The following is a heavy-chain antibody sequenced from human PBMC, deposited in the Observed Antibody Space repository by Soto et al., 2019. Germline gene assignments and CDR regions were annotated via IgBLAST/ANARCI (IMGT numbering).Heavy chain of an antibody. Sequence: QITLKESGPTLVKPTQTLTLTCTFSGFSLTTSGVGVGWIRQPPGKALEWLALIYWNDVKRYSPSLKSRLTITKDTPKNQVVLTVTNMDPVDTATYYCAQSAIYTSTWFYFDQWGHGTLVTVSS. CDR3: AQSAIYTSTWFYFDQ. CDR2: IYWNDVK. D-gene: IGHD6-13*01. J-gene: IGHJ4*01. CDR1: GFSLTTSGVG. V-gene: IGHV2-5*01.